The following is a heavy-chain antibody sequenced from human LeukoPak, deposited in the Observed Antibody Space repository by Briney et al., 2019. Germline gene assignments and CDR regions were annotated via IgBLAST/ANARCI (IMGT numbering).Heavy chain of an antibody. Sequence: GGSLRLSCAASRFTFSNYAMGWVRRAPTKGLEWVSTISGSGDGTYYADSVKGRFTISRDYSKNTLYLQMSSLRAEDTAVYYCAKIQFQLPPATWPSIHWGQGTLVTVSS. CDR1: RFTFSNYA. D-gene: IGHD2-2*01. V-gene: IGHV3-23*01. J-gene: IGHJ4*02. CDR2: ISGSGDGT. CDR3: AKIQFQLPPATWPSIH.